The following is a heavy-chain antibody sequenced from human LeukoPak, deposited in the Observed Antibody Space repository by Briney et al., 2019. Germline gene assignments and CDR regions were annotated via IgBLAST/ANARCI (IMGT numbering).Heavy chain of an antibody. D-gene: IGHD2-15*01. CDR1: GGFFSGYY. CDR2: ISHSGST. J-gene: IGHJ4*02. V-gene: IGHV4-34*01. CDR3: ARGLRRDCSGGSCSLFDY. Sequence: SETLSLTCAVYGGFFSGYYWSWIRQPPGKGLEWIGEISHSGSTNYNPSLKSRVTISVDTSKNQFSLKLSSVTAADTAVYYCARGLRRDCSGGSCSLFDYWGQGTLVTVSS.